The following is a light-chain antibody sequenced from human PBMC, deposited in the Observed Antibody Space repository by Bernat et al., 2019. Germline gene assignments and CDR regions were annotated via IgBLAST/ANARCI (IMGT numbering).Light chain of an antibody. Sequence: QSALTQPRSVSGSPGQSVTISCTGTSSDVGGYNYVSWYQQHPGKAPKLMIYDVNKRPSGVPDRFSGSKSDNTAPLTISGLQAEDEADYYCCSYAGNTAWVFGAGTKVTVL. V-gene: IGLV2-11*01. J-gene: IGLJ3*02. CDR2: DVN. CDR1: SSDVGGYNY. CDR3: CSYAGNTAWV.